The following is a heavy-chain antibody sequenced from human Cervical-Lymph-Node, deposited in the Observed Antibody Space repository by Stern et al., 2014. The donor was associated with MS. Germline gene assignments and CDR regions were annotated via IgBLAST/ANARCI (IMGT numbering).Heavy chain of an antibody. Sequence: EVQLVESGGGVVQPGGSLRLSCAASGFTFSSYYMHWVRQAPGKGLVWVSRINSDGSNTRYADSVKGRFTISSDNAKNIVYLQMNSRRAEDTAVYYCARDRPVGYGFMGFDYWGQGNVVTVSS. D-gene: IGHD1-1*01. J-gene: IGHJ4*02. CDR2: INSDGSNT. CDR3: ARDRPVGYGFMGFDY. CDR1: GFTFSSYY. V-gene: IGHV3-74*01.